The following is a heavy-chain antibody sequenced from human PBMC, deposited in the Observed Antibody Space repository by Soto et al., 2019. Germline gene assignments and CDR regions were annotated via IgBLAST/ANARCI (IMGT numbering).Heavy chain of an antibody. CDR3: AREGASGSHIGY. CDR1: GGTISSYA. V-gene: IGHV1-69*01. D-gene: IGHD3-22*01. J-gene: IGHJ4*02. Sequence: QVQLVQSGAEVKKPGSSGKVSCKPSGGTISSYALSWARQAPGKGLEWMGGIIAIFGTANYAQKFQGRVTITADESTSTAYMELSSLRSEDTAVYYCAREGASGSHIGYWGQGTLVTVSS. CDR2: IIAIFGTA.